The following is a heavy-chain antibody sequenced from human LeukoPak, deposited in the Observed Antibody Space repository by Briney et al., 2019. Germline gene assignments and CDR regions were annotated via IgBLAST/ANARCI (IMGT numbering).Heavy chain of an antibody. Sequence: GASVKVSCKASGYTFTGYYMHWVRQAPGQGLEWMGRNNPNSGGTNYAQKFQGRVTMTRDTSISTTYMELSRLRSDDTAVYYCARDASFSYNLWGQGTLVTVSS. V-gene: IGHV1-2*06. CDR1: GYTFTGYY. CDR3: ARDASFSYNL. CDR2: NNPNSGGT. J-gene: IGHJ4*02. D-gene: IGHD5-18*01.